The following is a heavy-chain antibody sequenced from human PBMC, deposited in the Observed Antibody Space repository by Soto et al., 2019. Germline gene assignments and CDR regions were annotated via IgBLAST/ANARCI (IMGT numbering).Heavy chain of an antibody. J-gene: IGHJ6*02. CDR2: IIPIFGTA. V-gene: IGHV1-69*06. Sequence: SVKVSCKASGGTFRSYAISWVRQAPGQGLEWMGGIIPIFGTANYAQKFQGRVTITADKSTSTAYMELSSLRSEDTAVYYCARGLLMVRGVIIASRYYYYGMDVWGQGTTVTVSS. D-gene: IGHD3-10*01. CDR3: ARGLLMVRGVIIASRYYYYGMDV. CDR1: GGTFRSYA.